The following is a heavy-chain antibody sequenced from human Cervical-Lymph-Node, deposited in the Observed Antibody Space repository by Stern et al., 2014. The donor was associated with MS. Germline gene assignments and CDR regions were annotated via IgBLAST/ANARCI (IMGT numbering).Heavy chain of an antibody. Sequence: VQLVESGGGLVQPGGSLRLSCAASGFTFSAYAMSWVRQAPGKGLEWVSTVSGNGDKTYYADSVKGRFTVSRDNSNNTLYLQMSSLRADDTAIYYCAKDGCKSDSCYLNYWGQGTLLTVSS. V-gene: IGHV3-23*04. CDR3: AKDGCKSDSCYLNY. D-gene: IGHD2-2*01. J-gene: IGHJ4*02. CDR2: VSGNGDKT. CDR1: GFTFSAYA.